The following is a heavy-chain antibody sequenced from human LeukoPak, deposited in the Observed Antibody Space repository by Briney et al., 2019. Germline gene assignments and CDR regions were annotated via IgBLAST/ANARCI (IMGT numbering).Heavy chain of an antibody. Sequence: SETLSLTCAVYGGSFSGYYWSWIRQPPGKGLEWIGEINHSGSTNYNPSLKSRVTISVGTSKNQFSLKLSSVTAADTAVYYCARPYNYYYMDVWGKGTTVTVSS. CDR1: GGSFSGYY. D-gene: IGHD2-2*02. J-gene: IGHJ6*03. V-gene: IGHV4-34*01. CDR2: INHSGST. CDR3: ARPYNYYYMDV.